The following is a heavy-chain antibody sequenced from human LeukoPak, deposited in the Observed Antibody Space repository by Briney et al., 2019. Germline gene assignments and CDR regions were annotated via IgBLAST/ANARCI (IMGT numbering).Heavy chain of an antibody. J-gene: IGHJ4*02. D-gene: IGHD6-13*01. CDR3: ARHGGAAAAIDY. V-gene: IGHV4-39*01. Sequence: SETLSLTCTVSGGFVSSSSYFWGWIRQPPGQGLEWIGSIYYSWTTYYNPSLKSRITISLATSKNQFSLKLSSVTAADTAVYYCARHGGAAAAIDYWGQGTLVTVSS. CDR2: IYYSWTT. CDR1: GGFVSSSSYF.